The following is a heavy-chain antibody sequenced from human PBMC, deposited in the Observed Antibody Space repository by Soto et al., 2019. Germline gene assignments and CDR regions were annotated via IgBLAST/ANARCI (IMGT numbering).Heavy chain of an antibody. D-gene: IGHD3-9*01. J-gene: IGHJ6*03. CDR3: VRDLGRYFRSGYMNL. CDR1: GFAFNTYS. CDR2: INEDSTYI. Sequence: EVQLVESGGGLVKPGGSLRLSCTASGFAFNTYSMNWVRQAPGKGLEWVSSINEDSTYIYYADSLRGRITISRDNAKDSLSLQMNSLRPDDTAVYYCVRDLGRYFRSGYMNLWGDGATVTVSS. V-gene: IGHV3-21*02.